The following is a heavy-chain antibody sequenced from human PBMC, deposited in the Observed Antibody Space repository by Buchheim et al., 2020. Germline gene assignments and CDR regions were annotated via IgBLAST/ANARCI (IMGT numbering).Heavy chain of an antibody. V-gene: IGHV1-58*02. J-gene: IGHJ6*02. CDR2: IVVGSGNA. CDR1: GFTFTSSA. D-gene: IGHD3-9*01. CDR3: AALPFYDILTGYYYYGMDV. Sequence: QMQLVQSGPEVKKPGTSVKVSCKASGFTFTSSAMQWVRQARGQRLEWIGWIVVGSGNANYAQKFQERVTITRDMSTSTAYMELSSLRSEDTAVYYCAALPFYDILTGYYYYGMDVWGQGTT.